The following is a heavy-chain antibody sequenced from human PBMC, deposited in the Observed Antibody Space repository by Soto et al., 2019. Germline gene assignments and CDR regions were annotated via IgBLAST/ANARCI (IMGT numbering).Heavy chain of an antibody. CDR3: ASSGYCSGGSCYSGTFYYYYGMDV. CDR2: ISAYNGNT. V-gene: IGHV1-18*01. J-gene: IGHJ6*02. CDR1: GYTFTSYG. Sequence: ASVKVSCKASGYTFTSYGISWVRQAPGQGLEWMGWISAYNGNTNYAQKLQGRVTMTTDTSTSTAYMELRSLRSDDTAVYYCASSGYCSGGSCYSGTFYYYYGMDVWGQGTTVTVSS. D-gene: IGHD2-15*01.